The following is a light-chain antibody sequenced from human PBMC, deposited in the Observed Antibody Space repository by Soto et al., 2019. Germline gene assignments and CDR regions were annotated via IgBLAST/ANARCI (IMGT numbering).Light chain of an antibody. CDR3: AQALQTVT. J-gene: IGKJ4*01. Sequence: DIELTKSPLSLPVPPGESASISCKVSQRLLLSSGNNYLDWYLQKPGQSPQLLIYLGSTRASGVPDRFSGSGSGTDFTLKISTVEAEDVGVYYCAQALQTVTFGGGTKVDIK. CDR2: LGS. CDR1: QRLLLSSGNNY. V-gene: IGKV2-28*01.